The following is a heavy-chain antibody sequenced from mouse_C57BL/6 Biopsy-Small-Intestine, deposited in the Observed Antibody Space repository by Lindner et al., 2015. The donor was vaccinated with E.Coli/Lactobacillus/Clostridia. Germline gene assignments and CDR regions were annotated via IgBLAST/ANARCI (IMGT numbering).Heavy chain of an antibody. CDR2: IYPRSGNT. Sequence: VQLQESGGELARPGASVKLSCKASGYTFTSYGISWVKQRTGQGLEWIGEIYPRSGNTYYNEKFKGKATLTADKSSSTAYMQLSSLTSEDSAVYFCARGGNYGGAYYYSMDYWGQGTSVTVSS. V-gene: IGHV1-81*01. CDR1: GYTFTSYG. J-gene: IGHJ4*01. D-gene: IGHD2-1*01. CDR3: ARGGNYGGAYYYSMDY.